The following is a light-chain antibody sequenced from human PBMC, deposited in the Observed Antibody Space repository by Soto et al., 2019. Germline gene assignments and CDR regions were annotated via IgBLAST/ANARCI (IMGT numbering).Light chain of an antibody. CDR3: CSHAGFYV. Sequence: QSALTQPASVSGSPGQSITISCTGTSSDVGSYNRVSWYQQHPGKAPKLLIYEVTKWPSGVSNRFSGSKSGNTASLTISGLQAEDEADYYCCSHAGFYVFGTVTKVTVL. J-gene: IGLJ1*01. CDR2: EVT. CDR1: SSDVGSYNR. V-gene: IGLV2-23*02.